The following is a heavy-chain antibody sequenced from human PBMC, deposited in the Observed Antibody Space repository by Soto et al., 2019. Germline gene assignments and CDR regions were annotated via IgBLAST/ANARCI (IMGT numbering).Heavy chain of an antibody. CDR3: ARLSSGYYPWYFDY. V-gene: IGHV2-5*01. CDR2: IYWNDDK. Sequence: PTLVNPTQTLTLTCTFSGFSLSTSGVGVGWIRQPPGKALEWLALIYWNDDKRYSPSLKSRLTITKDTSKNQVVLTMTNMDPVDTATYYCARLSSGYYPWYFDYWGQGTLVTVSS. D-gene: IGHD3-22*01. J-gene: IGHJ4*02. CDR1: GFSLSTSGVG.